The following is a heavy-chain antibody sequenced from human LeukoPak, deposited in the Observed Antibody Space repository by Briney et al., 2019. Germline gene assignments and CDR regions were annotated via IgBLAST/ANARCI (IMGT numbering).Heavy chain of an antibody. D-gene: IGHD3-10*01. J-gene: IGHJ5*02. CDR2: INHSGST. Sequence: PSETLSLTCAVYGGSFSGYYWSWIRQPSGKGLEWIGEINHSGSTNYNPSLKSRVTISVDTSKNQFSLKLSSVTAADTAVYYCASLITMVRGVIITNWFDPWGQGTLVTVPS. V-gene: IGHV4-34*01. CDR3: ASLITMVRGVIITNWFDP. CDR1: GGSFSGYY.